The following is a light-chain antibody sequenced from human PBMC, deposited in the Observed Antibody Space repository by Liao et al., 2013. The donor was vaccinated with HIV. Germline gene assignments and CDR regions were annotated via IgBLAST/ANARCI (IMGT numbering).Light chain of an antibody. V-gene: IGLV3-1*01. CDR1: KLGDKY. Sequence: SYELTQPPSVSVSPGQTASITCSGDKLGDKYACWYQQKPGQSPVLVIFHGIDRPSGISDRFSGSTSENTATLTISRAEAGDEADYYCQVWDSSSDHYVFGTGTKVTVL. J-gene: IGLJ1*01. CDR2: HGI. CDR3: QVWDSSSDHYV.